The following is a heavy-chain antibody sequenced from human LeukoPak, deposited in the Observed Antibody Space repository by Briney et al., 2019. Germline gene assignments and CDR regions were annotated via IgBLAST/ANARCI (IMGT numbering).Heavy chain of an antibody. V-gene: IGHV3-23*01. J-gene: IGHJ4*02. D-gene: IGHD3-22*01. Sequence: GGSLRLSCAASGFTFSSYGMSWVRQAPGKGLEWVSAISGSGGSTYYADSVKGRFTISRDNSKNTLYLQMNSLRAEDTAVYYCAKNPYDSSGYYFYFDYWGQGTLVTVSS. CDR2: ISGSGGST. CDR3: AKNPYDSSGYYFYFDY. CDR1: GFTFSSYG.